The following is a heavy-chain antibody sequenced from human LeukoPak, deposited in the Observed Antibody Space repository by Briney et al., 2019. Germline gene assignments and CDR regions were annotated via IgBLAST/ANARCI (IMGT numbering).Heavy chain of an antibody. V-gene: IGHV3-23*01. CDR1: GFTVSSSY. CDR2: ISGSGGST. J-gene: IGHJ6*02. D-gene: IGHD3-3*01. Sequence: GGSLRLSCAASGFTVSSSYMTWVRQAPGKGLEWVSAISGSGGSTYYADSVKGRFTISRDNSKNTLYLQMNSLRAEDTAVYYCAKDSDYDFWSGYVPWRYYYYYGMDVWGQGTTVTVSS. CDR3: AKDSDYDFWSGYVPWRYYYYYGMDV.